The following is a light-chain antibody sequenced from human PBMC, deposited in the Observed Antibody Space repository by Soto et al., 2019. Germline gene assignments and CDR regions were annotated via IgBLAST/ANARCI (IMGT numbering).Light chain of an antibody. V-gene: IGLV1-51*01. CDR2: DDD. J-gene: IGLJ1*01. CDR1: SSNIGGNS. Sequence: QSAMTQPPSVSAAPGQKVTISCSGSSSNIGGNSVSWYQQLPGTAPKLLIYDDDNRPSGIPDRFSGSKSGTSATLGITGFQTGDEADYYCGSWDSSLSAYVFATGTKVTVL. CDR3: GSWDSSLSAYV.